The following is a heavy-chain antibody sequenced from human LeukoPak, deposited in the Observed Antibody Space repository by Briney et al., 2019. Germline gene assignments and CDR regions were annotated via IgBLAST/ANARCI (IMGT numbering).Heavy chain of an antibody. CDR3: ARANPGIAVGYYFDY. CDR1: GYSISSGYY. J-gene: IGHJ4*02. D-gene: IGHD6-19*01. CDR2: IYHSGST. V-gene: IGHV4-38-2*02. Sequence: PSETLSLTCTVSGYSISSGYYWGWIRQPPGKGLEWIGSIYHSGSTYYNPSLKGRVTISVDTSKNQFSLKLSSVTAADTAVYYCARANPGIAVGYYFDYWGQGTLVTVSS.